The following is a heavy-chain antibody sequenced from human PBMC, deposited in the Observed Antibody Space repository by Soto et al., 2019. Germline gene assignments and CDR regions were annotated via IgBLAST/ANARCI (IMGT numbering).Heavy chain of an antibody. J-gene: IGHJ4*02. D-gene: IGHD6-19*01. CDR1: GFTFSRYA. CDR3: AIYSSGWYPLDY. V-gene: IGHV3-30*03. Sequence: GGSLRLSCAASGFTFSRYAMSWVRQAPGKGLEWVAVISYDGSNKYYADSVKGRFTISRDNSKNTLYLQMNSLRAEDTAVYYCAIYSSGWYPLDYWGQGTLVTVSS. CDR2: ISYDGSNK.